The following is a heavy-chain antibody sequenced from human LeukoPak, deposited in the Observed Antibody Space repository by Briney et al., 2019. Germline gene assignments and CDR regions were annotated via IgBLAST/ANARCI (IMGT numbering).Heavy chain of an antibody. CDR2: ISGSGGST. J-gene: IGHJ3*02. CDR3: AKLLVPTRLFDAFDI. V-gene: IGHV3-23*01. D-gene: IGHD2-8*02. Sequence: PGGSPRLSCAASGFTFDDYAMHWVRQVPGKGLEWVSTISGSGGSTYYADSVKGRFTISRDSSKNTLYLQMNSLRAEDTAIYYCAKLLVPTRLFDAFDIWGQGTMVTVSS. CDR1: GFTFDDYA.